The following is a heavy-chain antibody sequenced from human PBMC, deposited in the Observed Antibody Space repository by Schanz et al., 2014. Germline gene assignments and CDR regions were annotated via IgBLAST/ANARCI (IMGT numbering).Heavy chain of an antibody. CDR1: GFTFSTYA. CDR2: ISNDGSSK. D-gene: IGHD2-2*01. Sequence: QVQLVESGGGVVQPGRSLRLSCAASGFTFSTYAMHWVRQAPGKGLEWVAYISNDGSSKYYADSVKGRFTISRDNSKKTLYLQMNSLRAEDTAVHFCARGRRGDCRRTSCTYYFDYWGQGTLVTVSS. V-gene: IGHV3-30*07. CDR3: ARGRRGDCRRTSCTYYFDY. J-gene: IGHJ4*02.